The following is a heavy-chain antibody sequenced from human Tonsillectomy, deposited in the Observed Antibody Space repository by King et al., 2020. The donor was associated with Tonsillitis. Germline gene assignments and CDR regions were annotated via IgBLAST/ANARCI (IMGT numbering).Heavy chain of an antibody. J-gene: IGHJ4*02. V-gene: IGHV3-74*01. D-gene: IGHD7-27*01. Sequence: VKLVESGGGLVQPGGSLTLSCAASGFIFSNYWMHWVRQGPGKGLEWVAHINNDGSGTTYADSVKGRFTISRDNAKSTLHLQMNSLRDEDMAVYYCVRDNWGMHDWGQGTLITVSS. CDR2: INNDGSGT. CDR1: GFIFSNYW. CDR3: VRDNWGMHD.